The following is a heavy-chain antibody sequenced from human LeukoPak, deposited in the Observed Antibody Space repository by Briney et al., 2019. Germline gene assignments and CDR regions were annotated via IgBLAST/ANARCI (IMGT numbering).Heavy chain of an antibody. CDR1: GYTFSGYY. V-gene: IGHV1-2*04. CDR3: ARSPSLRFGVVLGYFDY. Sequence: ASVKVSCKASGYTFSGYYIHWVRQAPGQGLEWMGWINPNNGGTNYAQKFQGWVTMTRDTSISTAYMDLSRLRSDDTAVYYCARSPSLRFGVVLGYFDYWGQGTLVTVSS. D-gene: IGHD3-3*01. CDR2: INPNNGGT. J-gene: IGHJ4*02.